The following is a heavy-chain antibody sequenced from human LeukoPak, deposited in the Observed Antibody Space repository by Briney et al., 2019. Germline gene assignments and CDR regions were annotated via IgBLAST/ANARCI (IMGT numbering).Heavy chain of an antibody. CDR1: GFTFSSYA. J-gene: IGHJ4*02. CDR3: AKGVRVTIFGVVTTPVDY. Sequence: PGGSLRLSCAASGFTFSSYAMSWVRQAPGKGLEWVSAISGSGGSTYYADSVKGRFTISRDNSKNTLYPQMNSLRAEDTAVYYCAKGVRVTIFGVVTTPVDYWGQGTLVTVSS. CDR2: ISGSGGST. D-gene: IGHD3-3*01. V-gene: IGHV3-23*01.